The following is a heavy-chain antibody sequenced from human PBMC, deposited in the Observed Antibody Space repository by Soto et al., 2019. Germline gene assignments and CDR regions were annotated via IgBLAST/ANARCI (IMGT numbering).Heavy chain of an antibody. D-gene: IGHD4-17*01. Sequence: QVQLQESGPGLVKPSQTLSLTCTVSGGSISSGGYYWSWIRQHPGKGLEWIGYIYYSGSTYYNPSLKSRVTISVETSKTQFSLKLSSVTAADTAVYYCARSPEATVTAFDYWGQGTLVTVSS. CDR2: IYYSGST. V-gene: IGHV4-31*03. CDR3: ARSPEATVTAFDY. CDR1: GGSISSGGYY. J-gene: IGHJ4*02.